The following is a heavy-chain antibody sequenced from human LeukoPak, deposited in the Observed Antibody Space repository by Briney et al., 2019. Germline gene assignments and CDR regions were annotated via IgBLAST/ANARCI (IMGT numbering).Heavy chain of an antibody. Sequence: TPSETLSLTCTVSGGSITSSTYYWGWIRQPPGKGPEWIGSIYYTGSTNYNPSLKSRVTISLDTSKNQFSLKLSSVTAADTAVYYCARGLSYGYIDYWGQGTLVTVSS. CDR1: GGSITSSTYY. J-gene: IGHJ4*02. CDR3: ARGLSYGYIDY. V-gene: IGHV4-39*07. D-gene: IGHD5-18*01. CDR2: IYYTGST.